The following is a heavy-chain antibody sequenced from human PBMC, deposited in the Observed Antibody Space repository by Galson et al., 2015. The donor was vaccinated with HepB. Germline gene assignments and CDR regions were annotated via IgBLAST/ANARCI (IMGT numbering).Heavy chain of an antibody. J-gene: IGHJ4*02. CDR2: IYFVGNT. Sequence: SETLSLTCAVSGGSISSSYWSWIRQTPERGLEWIDYIYFVGNTRYNPSLQRRVSISADTSRNHLSLTLTSVTTADTAMYYCVRGESPVSYHDWGQGTLVTVPS. CDR3: VRGESPVSYHD. D-gene: IGHD2-2*01. CDR1: GGSISSSY. V-gene: IGHV4-59*01.